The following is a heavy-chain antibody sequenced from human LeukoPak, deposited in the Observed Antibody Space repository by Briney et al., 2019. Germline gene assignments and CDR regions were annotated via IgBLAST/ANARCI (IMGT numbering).Heavy chain of an antibody. V-gene: IGHV1-46*01. J-gene: IGHJ6*02. D-gene: IGHD3-10*01. Sequence: ASVNLSLTSSGYSFTIHNNHWMRQPPGQGLGWQGMINRTGGCTCNAQKCQGRVSMTSDTSTSTVYMDLSSLRSEDTVVYFCARVLTIIRSGMDVWGQGTTVTVSS. CDR1: GYSFTIHN. CDR2: INRTGGCT. CDR3: ARVLTIIRSGMDV.